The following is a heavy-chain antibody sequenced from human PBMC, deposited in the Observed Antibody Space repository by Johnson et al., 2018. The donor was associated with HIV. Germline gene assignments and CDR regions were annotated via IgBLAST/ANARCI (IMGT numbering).Heavy chain of an antibody. CDR3: AREMAWEDGFPSASFL. V-gene: IGHV3-30-3*01. Sequence: QVQLVESGGGVVQPGRSLRLSCAASGFTFSSYAMHWVRQAPGKGLEWVAVISYDGSNKYYADSVKGRFTISRDNSKNTLYLQMNSLRAEDTAVYYCAREMAWEDGFPSASFLW. D-gene: IGHD5-24*01. J-gene: IGHJ2*01. CDR2: ISYDGSNK. CDR1: GFTFSSYA.